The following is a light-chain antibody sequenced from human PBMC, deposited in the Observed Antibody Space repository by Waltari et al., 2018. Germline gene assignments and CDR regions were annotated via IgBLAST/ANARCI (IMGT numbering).Light chain of an antibody. CDR3: QQYGSSPALT. J-gene: IGKJ4*01. Sequence: EIVLTQSPGTLSLSPGERATLYCRASQSVSSSYLAWYQQKPGQAPMLLIYGASSRATGIPDRFSGSGSGTDFTLTISRLEPEDFAVYYCQQYGSSPALTFGGGTKVEIK. CDR2: GAS. V-gene: IGKV3-20*01. CDR1: QSVSSSY.